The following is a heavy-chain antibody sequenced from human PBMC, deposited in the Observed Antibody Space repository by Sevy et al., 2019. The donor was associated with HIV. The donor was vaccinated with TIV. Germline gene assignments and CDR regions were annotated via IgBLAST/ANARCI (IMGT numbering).Heavy chain of an antibody. J-gene: IGHJ4*02. V-gene: IGHV1-8*01. Sequence: ASVKVSCKASGYTFTSYGINWVRHATGQGLEWMGRMNPNSGNTGYAQKFQGRVTMTRNTSISTAYMELSSLRSEDTAVYYCESDWDSSGWYYWGQGTLVTVSS. CDR1: GYTFTSYG. CDR3: ESDWDSSGWYY. CDR2: MNPNSGNT. D-gene: IGHD6-19*01.